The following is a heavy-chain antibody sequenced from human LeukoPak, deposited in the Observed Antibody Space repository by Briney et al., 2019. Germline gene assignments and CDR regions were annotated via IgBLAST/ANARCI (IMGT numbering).Heavy chain of an antibody. Sequence: GGSLRLSCAASGFTFSSYAMHWVRQAPGKGLEWVAVISYDGSNKYYADSVKGRFTISRDNSKNTLYLQMISLRAEDTAIYFCTRDRIVMSGFFDYWGQGTLVTVSS. CDR2: ISYDGSNK. CDR1: GFTFSSYA. CDR3: TRDRIVMSGFFDY. J-gene: IGHJ4*02. D-gene: IGHD6-19*01. V-gene: IGHV3-30*04.